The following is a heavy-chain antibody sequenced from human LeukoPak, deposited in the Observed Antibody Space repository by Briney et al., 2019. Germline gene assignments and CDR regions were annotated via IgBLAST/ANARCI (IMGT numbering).Heavy chain of an antibody. CDR1: GGSNSSTSYY. V-gene: IGHV4-39*01. CDR2: IYYSGST. J-gene: IGHJ4*02. CDR3: ARLRSGYDLFDY. Sequence: PSETLSLTCTVSGGSNSSTSYYWGCIRQPPGKGLEWIGSIYYSGSTYYNPSLKSRVTISVDTSKNQFSLKLSSVTAADTAVYYCARLRSGYDLFDYWGQGTLVTVSS. D-gene: IGHD5-12*01.